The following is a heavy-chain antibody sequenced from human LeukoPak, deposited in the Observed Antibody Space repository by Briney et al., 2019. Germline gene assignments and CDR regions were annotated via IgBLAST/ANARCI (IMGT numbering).Heavy chain of an antibody. CDR1: GGSISSYY. J-gene: IGHJ3*02. Sequence: SETLSLTCTVSGGSISSYYWSWIRQPPGKGLEWIGYIYYSGSTNYNPSLKSRVTMSVDTSKNQFSLKLSSVTAADTAVYYCARQGCSGGSCYSPDTRYAFDIWGQGTMVTVSS. V-gene: IGHV4-59*08. CDR3: ARQGCSGGSCYSPDTRYAFDI. CDR2: IYYSGST. D-gene: IGHD2-15*01.